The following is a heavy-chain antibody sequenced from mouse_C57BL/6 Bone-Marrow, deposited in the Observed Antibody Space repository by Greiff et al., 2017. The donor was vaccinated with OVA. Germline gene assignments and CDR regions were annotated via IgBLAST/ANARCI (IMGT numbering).Heavy chain of an antibody. V-gene: IGHV1-47*01. D-gene: IGHD1-1*01. CDR2: FHPYNDDT. CDR1: GYTFTTYP. CDR3: ARGYYYGSYYYAMDY. J-gene: IGHJ4*01. Sequence: VQLQESGAELVKPGASVKMSCKASGYTFTTYPIEWMKQNHGKSLEWIGNFHPYNDDTKYNEKFKGKATLTVEKSSSTVYLELSRLTSDDSAVYYCARGYYYGSYYYAMDYWGQGTSVTVSS.